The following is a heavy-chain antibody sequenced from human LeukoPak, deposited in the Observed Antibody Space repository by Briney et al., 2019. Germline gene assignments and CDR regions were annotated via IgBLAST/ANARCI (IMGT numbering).Heavy chain of an antibody. V-gene: IGHV1-69*13. Sequence: SVKVSCKASGGTFSSYAISWVRQAPGQGLEWMGGIIPIFGTANYAQKFQGRVTITADESTSTAYMELSSLRSEDTAVYYCARDLRRTIAAAGPFDYWGQGTLVTVSS. CDR2: IIPIFGTA. CDR1: GGTFSSYA. J-gene: IGHJ4*02. CDR3: ARDLRRTIAAAGPFDY. D-gene: IGHD6-13*01.